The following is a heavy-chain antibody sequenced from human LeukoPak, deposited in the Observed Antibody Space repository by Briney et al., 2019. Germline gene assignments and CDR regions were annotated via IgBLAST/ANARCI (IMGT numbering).Heavy chain of an antibody. Sequence: GGSLRLSCATSGFTFRNYVMHWVRQAPGKGLEWLALLSSDGTNDYYADSVKGRFTISRDNAKNTLDLQMNSLRAEDTAVYYCARDEVYCSGGSCYSHYYYYYMDVWGKGTTVTVSS. CDR2: LSSDGTND. CDR3: ARDEVYCSGGSCYSHYYYYYMDV. CDR1: GFTFRNYV. V-gene: IGHV3-33*05. D-gene: IGHD2-15*01. J-gene: IGHJ6*03.